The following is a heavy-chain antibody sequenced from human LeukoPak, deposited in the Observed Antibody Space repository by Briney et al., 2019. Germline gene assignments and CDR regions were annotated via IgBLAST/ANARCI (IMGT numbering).Heavy chain of an antibody. CDR3: AKRTDYGGDSALDY. D-gene: IGHD4-23*01. CDR2: ISGSSGST. V-gene: IGHV3-23*01. J-gene: IGHJ4*02. CDR1: GLSFSSYG. Sequence: AGGSLRLSCTGSGLSFSSYGMSWVRQPPGKGLEWVSAISGSSGSTFYADSVKGRFTISRDNSKNTLYLQMNSLRAEDTAVYYCAKRTDYGGDSALDYWGQGTLVTVSS.